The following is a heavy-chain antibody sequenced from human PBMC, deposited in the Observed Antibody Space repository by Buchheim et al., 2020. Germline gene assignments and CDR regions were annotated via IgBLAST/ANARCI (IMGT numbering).Heavy chain of an antibody. Sequence: EVQLVESGGGLVQPGGSLRLSCAASGFTLSNRWMNWVRQGPGKGLVWVSRITSDGVTRDYADSVKGRFTISRDNAKNTLYLQMNSLRAEDTAVYYCASIHSSSWYAVEDYWGQGTL. CDR3: ASIHSSSWYAVEDY. D-gene: IGHD6-13*01. CDR1: GFTLSNRW. J-gene: IGHJ4*02. V-gene: IGHV3-74*01. CDR2: ITSDGVTR.